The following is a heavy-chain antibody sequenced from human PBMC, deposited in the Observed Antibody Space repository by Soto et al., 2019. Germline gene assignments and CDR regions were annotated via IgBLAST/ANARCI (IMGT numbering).Heavy chain of an antibody. Sequence: ASVKVSCKASGYTFTSYGISWVRQAPGQGLEWMGWISAYNGNTNYAQKLQGRVTMTTDTSTSTAYMELRSLRSDDTAVYYCARDDYYDAGSKTGTTSPGNKFCMDIWSQGTTDTV. D-gene: IGHD3-22*01. CDR1: GYTFTSYG. CDR2: ISAYNGNT. J-gene: IGHJ6*02. V-gene: IGHV1-18*01. CDR3: ARDDYYDAGSKTGTTSPGNKFCMDI.